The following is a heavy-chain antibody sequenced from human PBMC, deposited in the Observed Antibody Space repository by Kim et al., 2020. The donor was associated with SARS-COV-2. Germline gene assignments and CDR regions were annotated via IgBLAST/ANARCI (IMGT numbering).Heavy chain of an antibody. J-gene: IGHJ4*02. CDR2: GGNT. V-gene: IGHV3-53*01. Sequence: GGNTYYADSVKGRFSISRDNSKNTVYLQMNSLRGEDTAVYYCARTHFADWGQGTLVTVFS. CDR3: ARTHFAD.